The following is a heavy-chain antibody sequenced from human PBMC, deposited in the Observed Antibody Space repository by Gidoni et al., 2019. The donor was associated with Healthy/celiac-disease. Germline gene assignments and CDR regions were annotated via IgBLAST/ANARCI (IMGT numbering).Heavy chain of an antibody. D-gene: IGHD3-16*02. CDR2: IYYSGST. CDR3: ARAIGYDYVWGSYRPYYYYYGMDV. V-gene: IGHV4-39*01. Sequence: QLQLQESGPGLVKPSETLSLTCTVSGGSISSSSYYWGWIRQPPGKGLEWIGSIYYSGSTYYNPSLKSRVTISVDTSKNQFSLKLSSVTAADTAVYYCARAIGYDYVWGSYRPYYYYYGMDVWGQGTTVTVSS. J-gene: IGHJ6*02. CDR1: GGSISSSSYY.